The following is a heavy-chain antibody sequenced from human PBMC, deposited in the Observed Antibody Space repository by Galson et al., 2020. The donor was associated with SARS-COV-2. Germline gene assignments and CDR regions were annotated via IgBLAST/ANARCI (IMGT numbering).Heavy chain of an antibody. J-gene: IGHJ3*02. CDR3: AGRVAGAGSLHI. D-gene: IGHD6-13*01. CDR1: GDSVSSNSAA. V-gene: IGHV6-1*01. Sequence: SQTLSLTCAISGDSVSSNSAAWNWIRQSPSRGLEWLGRTYYRSQWSTDYAVSVKSRITINQDTSKNQFSLQLNSVTPEDTAIYYCAGRVAGAGSLHIWGQGTMVIVSS. CDR2: TYYRSQWST.